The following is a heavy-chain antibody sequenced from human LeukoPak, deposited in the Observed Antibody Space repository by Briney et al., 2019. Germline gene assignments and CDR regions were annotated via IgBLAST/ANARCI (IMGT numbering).Heavy chain of an antibody. D-gene: IGHD3-10*01. J-gene: IGHJ4*02. V-gene: IGHV3-21*04. CDR3: ARDLSGAGSLDY. Sequence: PGGSLRLSCAASGFTFSSYSMNWVRQAPGKGLEWVSSISSSSSYIYYADSVKGRFTISRDNAKNSLYLQMNSLRAEDTAVYYCARDLSGAGSLDYWGQGTLVTVSS. CDR2: ISSSSSYI. CDR1: GFTFSSYS.